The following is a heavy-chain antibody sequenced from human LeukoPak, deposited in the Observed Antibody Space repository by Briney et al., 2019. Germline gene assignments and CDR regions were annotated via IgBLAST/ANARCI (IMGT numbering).Heavy chain of an antibody. V-gene: IGHV3-30*02. CDR1: GFTFRHYG. CDR3: AKDGVGSDNYHAFDI. Sequence: GESLRLSCATSGFTFRHYGMHWVRQAPGKGLEWVAVIWNDGSDQRYADFVRGRFTVSRDNSNNILCLHMNGLTADDTARYYCAKDGVGSDNYHAFDIRGQGTVVSVSS. D-gene: IGHD1-20*01. CDR2: IWNDGSDQ. J-gene: IGHJ3*02.